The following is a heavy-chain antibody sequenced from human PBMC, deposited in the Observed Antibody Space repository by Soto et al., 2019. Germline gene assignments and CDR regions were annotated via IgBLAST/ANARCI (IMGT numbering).Heavy chain of an antibody. CDR3: AKDGGVGYGSSWGAF. Sequence: QVQLVESGGGVVQPGRSLRLSCVASGVSFSTYGMHWVRQAPGKGLEWVASIWHDGIYKFHADAVKGRFAISRDNSMNSLYLQMNSLRVEDTAMYYCAKDGGVGYGSSWGAFWGQGTLVTVSS. J-gene: IGHJ4*02. D-gene: IGHD6-13*01. V-gene: IGHV3-33*06. CDR2: IWHDGIYK. CDR1: GVSFSTYG.